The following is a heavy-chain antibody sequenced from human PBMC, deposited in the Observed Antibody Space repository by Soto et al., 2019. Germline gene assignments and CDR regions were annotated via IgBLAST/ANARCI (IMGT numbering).Heavy chain of an antibody. CDR2: IGTAGDT. CDR1: GFTFSKYD. V-gene: IGHV3-13*01. Sequence: GGSLRLSCAASGFTFSKYDMHWVRQARGKGLEWVSAIGTAGDTYYPGSVKGRFTISRENAKNSLYLQMNSLRAADTAVYYCLRVPPLYDFWSGYWYYFDYWGQGTLVTVSS. CDR3: LRVPPLYDFWSGYWYYFDY. D-gene: IGHD3-3*01. J-gene: IGHJ4*02.